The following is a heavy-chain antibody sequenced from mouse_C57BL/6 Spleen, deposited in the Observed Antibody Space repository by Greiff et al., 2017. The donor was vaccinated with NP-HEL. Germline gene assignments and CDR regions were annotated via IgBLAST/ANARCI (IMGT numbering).Heavy chain of an antibody. J-gene: IGHJ1*03. V-gene: IGHV1-55*01. CDR3: ARDGLYSNYNFDV. CDR2: IYPGSGST. CDR1: GYTFTSYW. Sequence: QVQLQQPGAELVKPGASVKMSCKASGYTFTSYWITWVKQRPGQGLEWIGDIYPGSGSTNYNEKFKSKATLTVDTSSSTAYMQLSSLTSEDSAVYYCARDGLYSNYNFDVWGTGTTVTVSS. D-gene: IGHD2-5*01.